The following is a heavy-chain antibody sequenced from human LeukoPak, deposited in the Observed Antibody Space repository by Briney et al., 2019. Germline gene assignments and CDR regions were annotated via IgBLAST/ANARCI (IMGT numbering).Heavy chain of an antibody. J-gene: IGHJ5*02. Sequence: ASVKVSCKASGYTFTSYGISWVRQAPGQGLEWMGWISAYNGNTNYAQKLQGRVTMTTDTSTSTAYMELRSLRSDDTAVYYCARVPGRLISNWFDPWGQGTLVTVSS. CDR1: GYTFTSYG. CDR2: ISAYNGNT. D-gene: IGHD1-26*01. V-gene: IGHV1-18*01. CDR3: ARVPGRLISNWFDP.